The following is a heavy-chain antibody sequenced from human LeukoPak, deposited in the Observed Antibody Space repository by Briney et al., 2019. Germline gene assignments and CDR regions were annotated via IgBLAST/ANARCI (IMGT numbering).Heavy chain of an antibody. J-gene: IGHJ5*02. CDR3: ARHGIYYGLGSSYGLPNWFDP. D-gene: IGHD3-10*01. CDR1: GGSISSTRYY. V-gene: IGHV4-39*01. CDR2: IYYSGST. Sequence: SETLSLTCTVSGGSISSTRYYWGWIRQPPGKGLEWIGSIYYSGSTYYNPSLKSRVTMSVDRSKNQFSLKLSSVTAADPAVYYCARHGIYYGLGSSYGLPNWFDPWGQGTLVTVSS.